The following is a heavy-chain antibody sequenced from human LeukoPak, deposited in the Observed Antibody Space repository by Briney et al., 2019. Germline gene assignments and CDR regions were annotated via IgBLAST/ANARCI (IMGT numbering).Heavy chain of an antibody. Sequence: GGSLRLSCAASGFTFSSYGMHWVRQAPGKGLEWVAVIWYDGSNKYYADSVKGRLTISRDNSKNTLYLQMNSLRAEDTAVYYCAKDQDIVVVPAAHYTYWGQGTLVTVSS. CDR2: IWYDGSNK. D-gene: IGHD2-2*01. CDR1: GFTFSSYG. V-gene: IGHV3-33*06. CDR3: AKDQDIVVVPAAHYTY. J-gene: IGHJ4*02.